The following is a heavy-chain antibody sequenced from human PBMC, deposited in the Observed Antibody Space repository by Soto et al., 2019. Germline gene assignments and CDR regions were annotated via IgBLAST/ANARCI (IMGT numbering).Heavy chain of an antibody. Sequence: EVQLVESGGGLVQPGGSLRLSCAASGFTVSSNYMSWVRQAPGKGLEWVSVIYSGGSTYYEDSVKGRFTISRDNSKNTLYLQMNSLRAEDTAVYYCGRWVEWLEDFQPWGQGILVTVSS. CDR3: GRWVEWLEDFQP. D-gene: IGHD6-19*01. CDR2: IYSGGST. V-gene: IGHV3-66*01. CDR1: GFTVSSNY. J-gene: IGHJ1*01.